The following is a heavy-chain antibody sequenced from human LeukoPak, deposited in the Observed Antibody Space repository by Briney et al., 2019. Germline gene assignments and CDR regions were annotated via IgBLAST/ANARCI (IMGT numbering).Heavy chain of an antibody. CDR3: ARDVAKDS. CDR1: GFTFSSYS. CDR2: ISSSSTYK. D-gene: IGHD2-21*01. V-gene: IGHV3-21*01. J-gene: IGHJ4*02. Sequence: PGGSLRLSCAASGFTFSSYSMNWVRQAPGKGLEWVSSISSSSTYKYYADSVKGRFTISRDNAKNSLYLQMNSLRAEDTAVYYCARDVAKDSWGQGTLVTVSS.